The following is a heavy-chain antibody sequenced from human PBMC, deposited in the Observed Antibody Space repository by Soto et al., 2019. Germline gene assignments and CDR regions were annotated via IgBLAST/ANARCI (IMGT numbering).Heavy chain of an antibody. Sequence: QVQLQESGPGLVRPSESLSLTCNVSGGSMTTGSYFWSWIRQPPGKGLEWIGYVFRSGSINYSPSFKSRVTISIDTSKTQFSLMLKSVTAADTAVYFCARARNRYFDYWGQGALVTVPS. J-gene: IGHJ4*02. D-gene: IGHD1-1*01. CDR1: GGSMTTGSYF. CDR3: ARARNRYFDY. CDR2: VFRSGSI. V-gene: IGHV4-61*01.